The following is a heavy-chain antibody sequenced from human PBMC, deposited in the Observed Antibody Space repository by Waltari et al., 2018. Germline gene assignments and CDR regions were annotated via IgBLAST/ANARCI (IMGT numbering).Heavy chain of an antibody. J-gene: IGHJ4*02. Sequence: QVQLQESGPGLVKPSQTLSLTCTVSGGSISSGGYYWSWIRQHPGKGLEWIGYIYYSGSNYYNPSLKSRVTISVDTSKNQFSLKLSSVTAEDTAVYYCARMYSSGLFDYWGQGTLVTVSS. V-gene: IGHV4-31*03. CDR2: IYYSGSN. D-gene: IGHD6-25*01. CDR1: GGSISSGGYY. CDR3: ARMYSSGLFDY.